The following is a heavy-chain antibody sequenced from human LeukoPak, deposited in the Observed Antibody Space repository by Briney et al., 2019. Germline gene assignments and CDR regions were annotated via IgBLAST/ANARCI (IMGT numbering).Heavy chain of an antibody. CDR2: IYYSGST. CDR1: GGSISSYY. Sequence: PSETLSLTCTVSGGSISSYYWSWIRQPPGKGLEWIGYIYYSGSTNYNPSLKSRVTISVDTSKNQFSLKLSSVTAADTAVYHCARKWLPSWFDPWGQGTLVTVSS. V-gene: IGHV4-59*08. D-gene: IGHD6-19*01. J-gene: IGHJ5*02. CDR3: ARKWLPSWFDP.